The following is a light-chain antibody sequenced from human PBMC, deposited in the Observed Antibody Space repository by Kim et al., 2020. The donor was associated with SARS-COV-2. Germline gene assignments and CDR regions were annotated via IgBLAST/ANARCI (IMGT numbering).Light chain of an antibody. J-gene: IGLJ3*02. CDR3: SSRDSTGDHVV. Sequence: SELPQDPAVSVALGQTVRLTCQGDSLRNYYATWYQQRPGQAPTLVLYGKYDRPSGIPDRFSGSASGNTASLTITGAQAEDEGDYYCSSRDSTGDHVVFGGGTQLTVL. CDR1: SLRNYY. CDR2: GKY. V-gene: IGLV3-19*01.